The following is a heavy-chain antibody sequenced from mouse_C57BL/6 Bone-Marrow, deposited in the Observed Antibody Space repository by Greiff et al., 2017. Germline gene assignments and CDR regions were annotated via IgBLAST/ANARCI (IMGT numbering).Heavy chain of an antibody. CDR2: IDPSDSYT. D-gene: IGHD4-1*02. V-gene: IGHV1-59*01. Sequence: VQLQQPGAELVRPGTSVKLSCKASGYTFTSYWMHWVKQRPGQGLEWIGVIDPSDSYTNYNQKFKGKATLTVDTSSSTAYMQLSSLTSEDSAVYYCARLPTGTWFAYWGQGTLVTVSA. CDR1: GYTFTSYW. CDR3: ARLPTGTWFAY. J-gene: IGHJ3*01.